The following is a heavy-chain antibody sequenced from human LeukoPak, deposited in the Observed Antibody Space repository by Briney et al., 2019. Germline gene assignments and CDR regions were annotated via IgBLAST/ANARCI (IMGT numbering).Heavy chain of an antibody. V-gene: IGHV4-59*01. CDR3: ARADGSYLGGSFDY. CDR1: GGSISSYY. D-gene: IGHD1-26*01. J-gene: IGHJ4*02. Sequence: SETLSLTCTVSGGSISSYYWSWIRQPPGKGLEWIGYIYYSGSTNYNPSLKSRVTISVDTSKNQFSLKLSSVTAADTAVYYCARADGSYLGGSFDYWGQGTLVTVSS. CDR2: IYYSGST.